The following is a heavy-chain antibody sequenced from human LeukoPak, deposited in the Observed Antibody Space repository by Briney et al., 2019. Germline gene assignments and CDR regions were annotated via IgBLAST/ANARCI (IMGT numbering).Heavy chain of an antibody. Sequence: GGSLRLSCAASGFTFSDFYMRWIRQAPGKGLEWLSYISSSGDTIYYGDSVKGRFTISRDNAKNSLYLQMNSLRAEDTAVYYCARGDKDFYYGMDVWGQGTTVTVSS. V-gene: IGHV3-11*01. J-gene: IGHJ6*02. D-gene: IGHD2-15*01. CDR2: ISSSGDTI. CDR3: ARGDKDFYYGMDV. CDR1: GFTFSDFY.